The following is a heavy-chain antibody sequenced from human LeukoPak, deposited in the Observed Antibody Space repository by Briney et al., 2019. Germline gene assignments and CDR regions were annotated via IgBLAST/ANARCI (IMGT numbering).Heavy chain of an antibody. V-gene: IGHV1-69*04. J-gene: IGHJ6*02. CDR3: ARGARIAVAGTDYYYGMDV. CDR1: GGTFSSYA. CDR2: IIPIFGIA. D-gene: IGHD6-19*01. Sequence: GASVKVSCKASGGTFSSYAISWVRQAPGQGLEWMGRIIPIFGIANYAQKFQGRVTITADKSTSTAYMELSSLRSEDTAVYYCARGARIAVAGTDYYYGMDVWGQGTTVTVSS.